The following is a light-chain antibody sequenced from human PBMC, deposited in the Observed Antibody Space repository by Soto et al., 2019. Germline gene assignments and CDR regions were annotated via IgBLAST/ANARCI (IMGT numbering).Light chain of an antibody. CDR2: GAS. J-gene: IGKJ5*01. CDR3: HQRTNWPSIT. V-gene: IGKV3-11*02. CDR1: QSVSNY. Sequence: EIVLTQSPATLSLSPGETATLSCRASQSVSNYLAWYQHKPGQAPRLLIYGASNRATGVSARISGSGSGRDFSITINSLEPEDSAVYYCHQRTNWPSITFGQGTRLEI.